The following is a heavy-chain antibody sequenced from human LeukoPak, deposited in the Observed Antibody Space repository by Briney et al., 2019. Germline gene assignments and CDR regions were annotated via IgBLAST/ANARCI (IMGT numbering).Heavy chain of an antibody. CDR1: GFTFSNYG. V-gene: IGHV3-23*01. J-gene: IGHJ2*01. Sequence: PGGSLRLSCAASGFTFSNYGMSWVRQAPGKGLEWVSAISATGGSTYYADSVKGRFIISRDNSKNTLYLQMNSLRAEDTAVYYCARTYSGYSYGMYWYFDLWGRGTLVTVSS. D-gene: IGHD5-18*01. CDR3: ARTYSGYSYGMYWYFDL. CDR2: ISATGGST.